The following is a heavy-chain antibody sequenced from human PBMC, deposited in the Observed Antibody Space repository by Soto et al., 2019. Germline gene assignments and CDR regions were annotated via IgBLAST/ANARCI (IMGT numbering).Heavy chain of an antibody. Sequence: EVQLLESGGGSVQPGGSLRLSCVASGHTFQNYAMTWVRQAPGKGLEWVSGISGSGGSTYYADSVRVLFTISRDDSKNTLYLQMSSLRAEDTAVYYCAKVSRGIGVVPAALNWGQGTRVTVSS. CDR3: AKVSRGIGVVPAALN. D-gene: IGHD2-2*01. J-gene: IGHJ4*02. CDR2: ISGSGGST. V-gene: IGHV3-23*01. CDR1: GHTFQNYA.